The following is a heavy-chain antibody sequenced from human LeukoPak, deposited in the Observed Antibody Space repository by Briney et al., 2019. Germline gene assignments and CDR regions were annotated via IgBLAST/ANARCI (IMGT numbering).Heavy chain of an antibody. CDR1: GLNFDDSA. Sequence: GESLKISCVASGLNFDDSAMHWVRQAPGKGLEWVSLISADGGSTFSADSVKGRFSTSRDNSKNSLYLQMNSLRSEDTAMYYCAKESGKFDYWGQGTLVAVSS. V-gene: IGHV3-43*02. J-gene: IGHJ4*02. CDR3: AKESGKFDY. CDR2: ISADGGST.